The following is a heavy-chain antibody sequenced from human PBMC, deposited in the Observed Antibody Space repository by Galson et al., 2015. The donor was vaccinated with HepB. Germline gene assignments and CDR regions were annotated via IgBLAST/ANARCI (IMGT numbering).Heavy chain of an antibody. V-gene: IGHV3-9*01. Sequence: SLRLSCAASGFTFDDYAMHWVRQGPGKGLEWVSGISWNSATIDYADSVRGRFTISRDNAKNSLYLQMNSLRAEDTALYYCAKDPYLYSALAGTMAGFDYWGQGTLVTVSS. D-gene: IGHD6-19*01. CDR1: GFTFDDYA. J-gene: IGHJ4*02. CDR3: AKDPYLYSALAGTMAGFDY. CDR2: ISWNSATI.